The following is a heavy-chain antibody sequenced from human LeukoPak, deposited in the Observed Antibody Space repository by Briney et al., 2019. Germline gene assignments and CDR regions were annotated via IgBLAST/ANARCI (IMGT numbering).Heavy chain of an antibody. CDR3: AREGGDYYGSGSYYYYYYGMDV. CDR1: GYSISSGYY. J-gene: IGHJ6*02. Sequence: PSETLSLTCTVSGYSISSGYYWGWVRQPPGKGLEWIGSIYHSGGPYYNPSLKSRVTISVDTSKNQFSLKLSSVTAADTAVYYWAREGGDYYGSGSYYYYYYGMDVWGQGTTVTVSS. V-gene: IGHV4-38-2*02. CDR2: IYHSGGP. D-gene: IGHD3-10*01.